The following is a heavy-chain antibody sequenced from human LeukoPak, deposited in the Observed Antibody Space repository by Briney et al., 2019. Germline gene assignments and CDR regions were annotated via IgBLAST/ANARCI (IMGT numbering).Heavy chain of an antibody. J-gene: IGHJ3*01. CDR1: GFTFSSYG. CDR3: ARDGRALLSD. CDR2: IYSGGST. V-gene: IGHV3-66*01. D-gene: IGHD2/OR15-2a*01. Sequence: PGGSLRLSCAASGFTFSSYGMHWVRQAPGKGLEWVSIIYSGGSTYYADSVKGRFIISRDNSKNTLYLQMYSLRAEDTAVYYCARDGRALLSDWGQGTMVTVSS.